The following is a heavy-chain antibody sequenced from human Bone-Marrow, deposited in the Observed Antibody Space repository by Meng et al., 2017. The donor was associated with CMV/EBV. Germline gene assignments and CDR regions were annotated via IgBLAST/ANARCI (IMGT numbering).Heavy chain of an antibody. CDR3: ARADQAVAGTWDY. CDR2: IKQDGSEK. V-gene: IGHV3-7*01. Sequence: GESLKISCAASGFTFSNAWMSWVRQAPGKGLEWVANIKQDGSEKYYVDSVKGRFTISRDNAKNSLYLQMNSLRAEDTAVYYCARADQAVAGTWDYWGQGTLVTVSS. CDR1: GFTFSNAW. J-gene: IGHJ4*02. D-gene: IGHD6-19*01.